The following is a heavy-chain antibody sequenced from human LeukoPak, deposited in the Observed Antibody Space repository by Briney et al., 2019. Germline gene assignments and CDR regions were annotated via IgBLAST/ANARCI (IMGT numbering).Heavy chain of an antibody. CDR2: INPNSGGT. CDR3: ARDPRPEYYLDY. V-gene: IGHV1-2*02. Sequence: ASVKVSCKASGYTLTGNYMHWVRQAPGQGLEWMGWINPNSGGTNYAPKFQGRVTMTWDTSINTAYMELSRLTSDDTAVYYCARDPRPEYYLDYWGQGTLVTVSS. J-gene: IGHJ4*02. CDR1: GYTLTGNY.